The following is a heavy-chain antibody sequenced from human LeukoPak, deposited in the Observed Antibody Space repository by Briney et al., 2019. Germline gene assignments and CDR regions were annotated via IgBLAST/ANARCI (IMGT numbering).Heavy chain of an antibody. Sequence: GGSLRLSCAASGSNFGNYYVSWVRQAPGKGLEWVSAISGSGGSTYYADSVKGRFTISRDNSKNTLYLQMNSLRAEDTAVYYCAKDWSIAAPGGDYYYGMDVWGQGTTATVSS. J-gene: IGHJ6*02. D-gene: IGHD6-6*01. V-gene: IGHV3-23*01. CDR3: AKDWSIAAPGGDYYYGMDV. CDR1: GSNFGNYY. CDR2: ISGSGGST.